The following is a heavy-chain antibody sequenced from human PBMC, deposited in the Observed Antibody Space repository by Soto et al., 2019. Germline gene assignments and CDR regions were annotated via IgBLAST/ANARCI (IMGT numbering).Heavy chain of an antibody. V-gene: IGHV1-69*13. CDR1: GGTFSSYA. Sequence: ASVKVSCKASGGTFSSYAISWVRQAPGQGLEWMGGIIPIFGTANYAQKFQGRVTITADESTSTAYMELSSLRSEDTAVYYCARTDIVVVVAAKTYYYYGMDVWGQGTTVTVSS. J-gene: IGHJ6*02. CDR3: ARTDIVVVVAAKTYYYYGMDV. D-gene: IGHD2-15*01. CDR2: IIPIFGTA.